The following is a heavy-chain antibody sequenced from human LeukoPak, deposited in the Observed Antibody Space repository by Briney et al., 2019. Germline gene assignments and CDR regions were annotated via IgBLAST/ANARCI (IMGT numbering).Heavy chain of an antibody. CDR3: AKGVSGYQGGWFDP. D-gene: IGHD3-22*01. V-gene: IGHV3-9*01. CDR2: ISWNSGSI. CDR1: GFTFDDYA. Sequence: GRSLRFSCAASGFTFDDYAMHWVRQAPGKGLEWVSGISWNSGSIGYADSVKGRFTISRDNAKNSLYLQMNSLRAEDTALYYCAKGVSGYQGGWFDPWGQGTLVTVSS. J-gene: IGHJ5*02.